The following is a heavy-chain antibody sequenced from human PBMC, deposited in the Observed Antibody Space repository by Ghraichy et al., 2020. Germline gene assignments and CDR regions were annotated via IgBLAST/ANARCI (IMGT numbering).Heavy chain of an antibody. D-gene: IGHD1-26*01. Sequence: SETLSLTCTVSVGSISSSSYYCGWIRQPPGKGLEWIGCIYYSGSTYYNPSLKIRVTISVDTSKNQFSLKLRSVTAADTAVYYCARHGGQPSGSYSPGYYYYGMDVWGQGTTVTVSS. CDR2: IYYSGST. CDR3: ARHGGQPSGSYSPGYYYYGMDV. V-gene: IGHV4-39*01. CDR1: VGSISSSSYY. J-gene: IGHJ6*02.